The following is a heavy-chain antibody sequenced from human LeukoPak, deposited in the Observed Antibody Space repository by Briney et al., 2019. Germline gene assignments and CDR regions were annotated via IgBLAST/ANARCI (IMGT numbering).Heavy chain of an antibody. CDR1: GFTFSSYA. Sequence: GGSLRLSCAASGFTFSSYAMSWVRQAPGKGLEWVSAISGSGGSTYYADSVKGRFTISRDNSKNTLYLQMDSLRAEDTAVYYCAKDPGSGDYRRLHYYYGMDVWGQGTTVTVSS. CDR3: AKDPGSGDYRRLHYYYGMDV. J-gene: IGHJ6*02. CDR2: ISGSGGST. D-gene: IGHD4-17*01. V-gene: IGHV3-23*01.